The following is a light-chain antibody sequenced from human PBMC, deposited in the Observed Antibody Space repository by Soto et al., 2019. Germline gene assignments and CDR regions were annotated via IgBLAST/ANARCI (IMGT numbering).Light chain of an antibody. CDR3: CSYAGSSTSWV. J-gene: IGLJ3*02. Sequence: QSALTQPASVSGSPGQSITISCTGTISDVGSYDLVSWHQQHPGKAPKLMIYEGSKRPSGVSSRFSGSKSGNTASLTISGLQAEDAADYYCCSYAGSSTSWVFGGGTKVTVL. CDR1: ISDVGSYDL. V-gene: IGLV2-23*01. CDR2: EGS.